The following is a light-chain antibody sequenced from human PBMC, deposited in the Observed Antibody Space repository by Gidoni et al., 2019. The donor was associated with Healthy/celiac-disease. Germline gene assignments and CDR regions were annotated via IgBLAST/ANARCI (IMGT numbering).Light chain of an antibody. Sequence: DIQLTQSPSTLSASVGDRVTITCRASQSISSWLAWYQQKTGTAPKLLIYDASSLDSGVPSRCSGSGSGTEFTLTISRLQPDDFATYYCQHYNSYCTFGPGTKVEIK. V-gene: IGKV1-5*01. J-gene: IGKJ1*01. CDR1: QSISSW. CDR3: QHYNSYCT. CDR2: DAS.